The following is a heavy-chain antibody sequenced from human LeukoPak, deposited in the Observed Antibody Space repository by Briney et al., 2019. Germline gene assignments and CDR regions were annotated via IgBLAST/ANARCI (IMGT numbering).Heavy chain of an antibody. CDR3: SGGSRFVDY. CDR2: ISSSGSTI. V-gene: IGHV3-48*03. J-gene: IGHJ4*02. Sequence: SGGSLRLSCAASGFTFSSYEMNWVRQAPGKGLEWVSYISSSGSTIYYADSVKGRFTISRDNAKNSLYLQMNSLRVEDTAVYYCSGGSRFVDYWGQGTLVTVSS. D-gene: IGHD3-16*01. CDR1: GFTFSSYE.